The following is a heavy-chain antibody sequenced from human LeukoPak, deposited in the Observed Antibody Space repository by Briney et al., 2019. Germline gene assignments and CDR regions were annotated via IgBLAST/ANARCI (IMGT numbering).Heavy chain of an antibody. D-gene: IGHD3-10*01. CDR1: GGSFSGYY. CDR3: ARGLGYYGAGSYLKH. CDR2: INHSGET. Sequence: SETPSLTCAVYGGSFSGYYWSWIRHPPGKGLEWIGEINHSGETNYTPSFKHPVTISLDTSKNQFSLKLSSVTAADTAVYYCARGLGYYGAGSYLKHWGQGTLVTVSS. J-gene: IGHJ4*02. V-gene: IGHV4-34*01.